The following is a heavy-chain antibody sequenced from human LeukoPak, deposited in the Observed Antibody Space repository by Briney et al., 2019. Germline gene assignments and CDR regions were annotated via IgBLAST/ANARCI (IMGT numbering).Heavy chain of an antibody. J-gene: IGHJ5*02. CDR3: ARGKVRLVVPASNVAWFDP. CDR2: INPSGGST. D-gene: IGHD2-2*01. V-gene: IGHV1-46*01. Sequence: ASVKVSCKASGYTFTSYYMHWVRQAPGQGLEWMGIINPSGGSTSYAQKFQGRVTMTRDTSTSTVYMELSSLRSEDTAVYYCARGKVRLVVPASNVAWFDPWGQGTLVTVSS. CDR1: GYTFTSYY.